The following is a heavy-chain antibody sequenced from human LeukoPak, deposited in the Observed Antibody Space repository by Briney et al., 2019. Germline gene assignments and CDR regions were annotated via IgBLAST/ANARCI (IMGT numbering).Heavy chain of an antibody. V-gene: IGHV3-30*02. CDR3: AKTLRDSSGYCAAGD. D-gene: IGHD3-22*01. CDR1: GFPFSTYG. Sequence: GGSLRLSCAASGFPFSTYGMHWVRQAPGKGLEWVSFIRYDGNNKQYGDSVKGRFTISRDDSKNTLYLQMSSLRAEDTAVYYCAKTLRDSSGYCAAGDWGQGTLVTVSS. CDR2: IRYDGNNK. J-gene: IGHJ4*02.